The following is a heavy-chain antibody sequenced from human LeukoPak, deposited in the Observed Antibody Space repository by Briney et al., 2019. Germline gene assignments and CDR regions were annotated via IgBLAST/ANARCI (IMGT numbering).Heavy chain of an antibody. J-gene: IGHJ4*02. CDR2: ISGSGSTI. Sequence: GGSLRLSCAASGFTLSDYYMSWIRRAPGKGLEWVSYISGSGSTIYYADSVKGRFTISRDNAKNSLYLQMNSLRAEDTAVYYCASHRGVTALSPFDYWGQGTLVTVSS. V-gene: IGHV3-11*01. CDR3: ASHRGVTALSPFDY. D-gene: IGHD3-10*01. CDR1: GFTLSDYY.